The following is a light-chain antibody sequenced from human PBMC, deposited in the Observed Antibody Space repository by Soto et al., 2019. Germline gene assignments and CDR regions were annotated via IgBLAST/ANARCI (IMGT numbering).Light chain of an antibody. CDR3: QQYNNWPHT. J-gene: IGKJ2*01. CDR1: QSVSSY. CDR2: GVS. Sequence: EIVLTQSPATLSLSPGERATLSCRASQSVSSYLAWYQQKPGQAPRLLIYGVSTRATGVPVRFSGSGSGTEFTLTINSLQSEDFAVYYCQQYNNWPHTFGQVTKVDIK. V-gene: IGKV3-15*01.